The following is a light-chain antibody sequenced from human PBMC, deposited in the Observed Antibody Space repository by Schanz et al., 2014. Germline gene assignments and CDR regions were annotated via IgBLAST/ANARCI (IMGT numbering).Light chain of an antibody. V-gene: IGKV3-15*01. CDR3: QQSYSTPQT. CDR2: GTS. Sequence: EIVMTQSPATLSVSPGDGATLSCRTSQSVGSNLAWYQQKPGQAPRLLIYGTSIRATGIPAKFSGSGSGTEFTLTISSLQPEDVATYYCQQSYSTPQTFGQGTKLEIK. J-gene: IGKJ2*01. CDR1: QSVGSN.